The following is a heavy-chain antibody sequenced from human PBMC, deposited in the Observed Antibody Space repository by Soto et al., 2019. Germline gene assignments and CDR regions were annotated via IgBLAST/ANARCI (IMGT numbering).Heavy chain of an antibody. CDR2: IIPIFGTA. Sequence: SVKVSCKASGGTFSSYAISWVRQAPGQGLEWMGGIIPIFGTANYAQKFQGRVTITADESTSTAYMELSSLRSEDTAVYYCARDDRSSSFSYYGMDVWGQGTTVTVSS. CDR3: ARDDRSSSFSYYGMDV. J-gene: IGHJ6*02. D-gene: IGHD6-13*01. CDR1: GGTFSSYA. V-gene: IGHV1-69*13.